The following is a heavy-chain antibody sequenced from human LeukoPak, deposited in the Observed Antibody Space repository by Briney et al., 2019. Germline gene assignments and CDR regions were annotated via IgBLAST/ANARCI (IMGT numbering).Heavy chain of an antibody. D-gene: IGHD2-2*02. CDR1: GFTFSSYW. CDR2: IMQDGSEK. CDR3: ARDSCSTTTCYRYFDY. V-gene: IGHV3-7*05. Sequence: PGGSLRLSCAASGFTFSSYWMSWVRQAPGKGLEWVANIMQDGSEKYYVDSVKGRFTISRNNAKSSLYLQMNSLRAEDTAVYYCARDSCSTTTCYRYFDYWGQGTLVTVSS. J-gene: IGHJ4*02.